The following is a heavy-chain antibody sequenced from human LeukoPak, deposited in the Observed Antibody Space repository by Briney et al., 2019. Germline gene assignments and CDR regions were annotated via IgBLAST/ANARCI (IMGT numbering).Heavy chain of an antibody. J-gene: IGHJ6*03. CDR3: AKDDTGLRKTYYYYYYYMDV. V-gene: IGHV3-30*02. D-gene: IGHD5-12*01. CDR2: IRYDGSNK. CDR1: GFTFSSYG. Sequence: PGGSLRLSCAASGFTFSSYGMHWVRQAPGKGLEWVAFIRYDGSNKYYADSVKGRFTISRDNSKNTLYLQMNSLRAEDTAVYYCAKDDTGLRKTYYYYYYYMDVWGKGTTVTISS.